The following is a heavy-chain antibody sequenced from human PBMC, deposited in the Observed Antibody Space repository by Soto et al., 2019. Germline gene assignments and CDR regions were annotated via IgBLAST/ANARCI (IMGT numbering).Heavy chain of an antibody. V-gene: IGHV3-30*03. Sequence: GGSLRLSYAASGFTFSSYGMHWVRQAPGKGLEWVAVISYDGSNKYYADSVKGRFTISRDNSKNTLYLQMNSLRAEDTAVYYCSVGAILSPWFDPWGQGTLVTVSS. CDR3: SVGAILSPWFDP. D-gene: IGHD1-26*01. J-gene: IGHJ5*02. CDR1: GFTFSSYG. CDR2: ISYDGSNK.